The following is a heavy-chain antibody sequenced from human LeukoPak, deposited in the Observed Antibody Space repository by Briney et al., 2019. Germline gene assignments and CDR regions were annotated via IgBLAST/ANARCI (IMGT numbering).Heavy chain of an antibody. D-gene: IGHD3-16*02. CDR2: ISGSGGST. CDR1: GFTFGDYA. Sequence: GGSLRLSCTASGFTFGDYAMSWVRQAPGKGLEWVSAISGSGGSTYYADSVKGRFTISRDNSKNTLYLQMNSLRAEDTAVYYCAKCPVWGSYRYYFDYWGQGTLVTVSS. V-gene: IGHV3-23*01. J-gene: IGHJ4*02. CDR3: AKCPVWGSYRYYFDY.